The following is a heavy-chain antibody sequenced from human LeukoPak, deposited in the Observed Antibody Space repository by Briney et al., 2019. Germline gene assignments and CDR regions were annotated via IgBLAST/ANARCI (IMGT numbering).Heavy chain of an antibody. CDR1: GGSINSGNYY. Sequence: SETPSITCNVSGGSINSGNYYWSWIRQHPGKGLEWIGEINHSGSTNYNPSLKSRVTISVDTSKNQFSLKLSSVTAADTAVYYCASEITFGGVDYWGQGTLVTVSS. V-gene: IGHV4-39*07. D-gene: IGHD3-16*01. CDR3: ASEITFGGVDY. J-gene: IGHJ4*02. CDR2: INHSGST.